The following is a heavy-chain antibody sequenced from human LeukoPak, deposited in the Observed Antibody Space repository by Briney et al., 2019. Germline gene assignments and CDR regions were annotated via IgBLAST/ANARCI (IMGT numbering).Heavy chain of an antibody. Sequence: ASVKVSCKASGYTFTDHYIHWVRQAPGQGLEWMGWINPNSGDTNYAQKFQGRVTMTRDTSISTAYMELSRLRSDDTAVYYCARETVPAIAAPRGLNYWGQGTLVTVSS. CDR1: GYTFTDHY. V-gene: IGHV1-2*02. D-gene: IGHD6-13*01. J-gene: IGHJ4*02. CDR2: INPNSGDT. CDR3: ARETVPAIAAPRGLNY.